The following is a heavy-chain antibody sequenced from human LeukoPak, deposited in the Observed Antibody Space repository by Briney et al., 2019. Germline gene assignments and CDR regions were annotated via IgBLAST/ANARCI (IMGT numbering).Heavy chain of an antibody. V-gene: IGHV3-23*01. CDR3: ARDRGSYDILTGYRGGVDY. CDR2: ISGSGGST. Sequence: GGSLRLSCAASGFTFSSYAMSWVRQAPGKGLEWASAISGSGGSTYYADSVKGRFTISRDNSKNSLYLQMNSLRAEDTAVYYCARDRGSYDILTGYRGGVDYWGQGTLVTVSS. CDR1: GFTFSSYA. D-gene: IGHD3-9*01. J-gene: IGHJ4*02.